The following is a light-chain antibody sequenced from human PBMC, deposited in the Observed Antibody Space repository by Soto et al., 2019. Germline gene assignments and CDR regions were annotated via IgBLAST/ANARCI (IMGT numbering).Light chain of an antibody. J-gene: IGKJ1*01. CDR2: DAS. CDR1: QSVSDN. V-gene: IGKV3-15*01. CDR3: QQYHNWPQT. Sequence: EIVMTQSPATLSVSPGERANLSCRASQSVSDNLAWYQQTPGQAPRLIIYDASTRATGIPARVSGSGSGTEFTLTISSLQSEDFAVYYCQQYHNWPQTFGQGTKVDIK.